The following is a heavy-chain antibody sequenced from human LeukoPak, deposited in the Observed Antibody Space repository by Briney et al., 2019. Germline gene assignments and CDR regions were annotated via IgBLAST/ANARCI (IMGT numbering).Heavy chain of an antibody. CDR2: MYTSGSA. D-gene: IGHD2-2*01. V-gene: IGHV4-4*07. CDR1: GDSTSGYY. Sequence: PSETLSLTCTVPGDSTSGYYWSWTRQPAGKGLEWIGRMYTSGSANYNPSLKNRVTMSLDTSKKLFSLQMSSVTAADTAIYYCATERSRGLALWGQGALVIVSS. J-gene: IGHJ5*02. CDR3: ATERSRGLAL.